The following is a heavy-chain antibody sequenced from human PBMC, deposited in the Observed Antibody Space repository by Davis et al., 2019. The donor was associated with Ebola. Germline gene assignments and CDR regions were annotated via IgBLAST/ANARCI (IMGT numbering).Heavy chain of an antibody. CDR3: ARIAAAEGSQEV. CDR1: GFTFSNYE. V-gene: IGHV3-48*03. CDR2: ISTSGTTI. D-gene: IGHD6-13*01. J-gene: IGHJ6*02. Sequence: GESLKISCAASGFTFSNYEMSWVRQAPGKGLEWISYISTSGTTIYYADAVKGRFTISRDNSKNTLYLQMNSLRAEDTAVYYCARIAAAEGSQEVWGQGTTVTVSS.